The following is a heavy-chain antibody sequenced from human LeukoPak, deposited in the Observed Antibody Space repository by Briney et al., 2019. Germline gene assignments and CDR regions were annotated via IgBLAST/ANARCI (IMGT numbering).Heavy chain of an antibody. J-gene: IGHJ3*02. V-gene: IGHV1-2*02. D-gene: IGHD3-22*01. Sequence: GASVKVSCKASGYTFTGYYMHWVRQAPGQGLEWMGWIDPNSGGTNYAQKFQGRVTMTRDTSISTAYMELSRLRSDDTAVYYCARGGSSGYYLDAFDIWGQGTMVTVSS. CDR1: GYTFTGYY. CDR3: ARGGSSGYYLDAFDI. CDR2: IDPNSGGT.